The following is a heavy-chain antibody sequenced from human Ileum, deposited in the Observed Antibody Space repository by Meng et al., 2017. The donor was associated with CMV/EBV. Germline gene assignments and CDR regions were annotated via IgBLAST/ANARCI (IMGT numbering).Heavy chain of an antibody. J-gene: IGHJ4*02. D-gene: IGHD3-22*01. Sequence: GESLKISCEVSGFSFRGYAMSWVRQAPGKGLEWVSTISGSGGSTYHAGSVKGRLTIPRDNSKNTLYLQMNSLRAEDTAVYYCAKGLYFESSGYYYGEVSFDYWGQGTLVTVSS. CDR2: ISGSGGST. V-gene: IGHV3-23*01. CDR1: GFSFRGYA. CDR3: AKGLYFESSGYYYGEVSFDY.